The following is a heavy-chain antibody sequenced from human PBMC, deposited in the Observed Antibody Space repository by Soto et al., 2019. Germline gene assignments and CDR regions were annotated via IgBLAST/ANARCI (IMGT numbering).Heavy chain of an antibody. Sequence: EVQLLESGGGLVQPGGSLRLSCAASGFAFSSCAMNWVRQAPGKGLEWVSGITGTGDKTRYTDSVKGRFTISRDNSKSTLYLQMNSLRAEDTAQYYCAKSHYWWSLRSDYWGLGTMVTVSS. CDR2: ITGTGDKT. V-gene: IGHV3-23*01. J-gene: IGHJ4*02. D-gene: IGHD3-16*01. CDR1: GFAFSSCA. CDR3: AKSHYWWSLRSDY.